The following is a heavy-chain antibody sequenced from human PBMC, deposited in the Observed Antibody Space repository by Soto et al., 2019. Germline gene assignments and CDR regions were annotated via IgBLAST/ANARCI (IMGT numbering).Heavy chain of an antibody. V-gene: IGHV3-48*02. D-gene: IGHD3-3*01. CDR2: ISSDSRTI. Sequence: PGGSLRLSCVASGFSLRDYAVNWVRQAPGKGLERVSFISSDSRTIYYADSVEGRFTVSRDNARNSVSLQMDSLRDEDAAVYYCSRIKLVEWFFINVDVYDMDVWGQGTPVTVSS. CDR1: GFSLRDYA. CDR3: SRIKLVEWFFINVDVYDMDV. J-gene: IGHJ6*02.